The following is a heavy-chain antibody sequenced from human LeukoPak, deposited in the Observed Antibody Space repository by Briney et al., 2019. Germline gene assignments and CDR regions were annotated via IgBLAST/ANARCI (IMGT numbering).Heavy chain of an antibody. J-gene: IGHJ5*02. V-gene: IGHV3-7*01. Sequence: PGGSLRLSCAASGFTFSSYWMSWVRQAPGKGLEWVANIKQDGSEKHYVDSVKGRFTIFRDNTKNSLYLQMNTLTSEDTAVYYCARVWMGSFDPWGQGTLVTVSS. D-gene: IGHD5-12*01. CDR3: ARVWMGSFDP. CDR2: IKQDGSEK. CDR1: GFTFSSYW.